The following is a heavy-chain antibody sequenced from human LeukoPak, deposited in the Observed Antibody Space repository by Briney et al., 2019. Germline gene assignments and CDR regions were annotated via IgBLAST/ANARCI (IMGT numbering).Heavy chain of an antibody. J-gene: IGHJ4*02. CDR2: IRYDGSNK. Sequence: GGSLRLSCAASGFTFSSYGMHWVRQAPGKGLEWVAFIRYDGSNKYYADSVKGRFTISRDNSKNTLYRQMNSLRAEDTAVYYCAKRNRRESRVYPAPFDSRGQGTPV. CDR3: AKRNRRESRVYPAPFDS. CDR1: GFTFSSYG. V-gene: IGHV3-30*02. D-gene: IGHD1-14*01.